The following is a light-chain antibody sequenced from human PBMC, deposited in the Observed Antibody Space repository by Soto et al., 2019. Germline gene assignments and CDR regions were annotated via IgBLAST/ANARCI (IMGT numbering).Light chain of an antibody. J-gene: IGKJ4*01. V-gene: IGKV3-15*01. Sequence: EIVMTQSPATLSVSPGERATLSCRASQSVSSNLAWYQQKPGQSPRLLIYGASTRATGIPARFSGSGSGTEFTLTISSLQSEDFATYFCQQGDSFPFTFGGGTKVEI. CDR1: QSVSSN. CDR3: QQGDSFPFT. CDR2: GAS.